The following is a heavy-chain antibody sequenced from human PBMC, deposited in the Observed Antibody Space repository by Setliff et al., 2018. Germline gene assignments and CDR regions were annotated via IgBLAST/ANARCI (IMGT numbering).Heavy chain of an antibody. D-gene: IGHD6-19*01. CDR1: GFPCRVYE. J-gene: IGHJ4*02. CDR2: MRYDVSDK. Sequence: GGSLRLSCGATGFPCRVYEMHWGRQAQCKGPEWVSFMRYDVSDKYYADSVKGRFTISRDISKSTLYLQMDSLRPEDTAVYYFARAPGVEVAGYFDLWGPGIMFTVSS. CDR3: ARAPGVEVAGYFDL. V-gene: IGHV3-30*02.